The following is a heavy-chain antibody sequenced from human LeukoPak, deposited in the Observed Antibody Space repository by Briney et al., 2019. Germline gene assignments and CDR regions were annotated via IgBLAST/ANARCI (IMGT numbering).Heavy chain of an antibody. CDR3: ARGSRTIYDFWSGYYPYPDY. J-gene: IGHJ4*02. Sequence: GASVKVSCKASGYTFTGYFIHWVRQAPGQGLEWMGWINANSGATVYAQNFKGRVTMTRDTSISTAYMELSRLRSDDTAVYYCARGSRTIYDFWSGYYPYPDYWGQGTLVTVSS. CDR2: INANSGAT. CDR1: GYTFTGYF. V-gene: IGHV1-2*02. D-gene: IGHD3-3*01.